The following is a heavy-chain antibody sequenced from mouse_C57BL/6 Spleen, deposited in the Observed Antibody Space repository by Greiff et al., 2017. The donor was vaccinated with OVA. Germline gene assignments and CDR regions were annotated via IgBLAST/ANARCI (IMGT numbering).Heavy chain of an antibody. J-gene: IGHJ2*01. CDR1: GYTFTSYW. CDR2: IDPSDSYT. Sequence: QVQLQQPGAELVMPGASVKLSCKASGYTFTSYWMHWVKQRPGQGLEWIGEIDPSDSYTNYNQKFKGKSTLTVDKSSSTAYMQLSSLTSEDSAVDYCARRHYSRNYFDDWGQGTTLTVSS. D-gene: IGHD1-2*01. V-gene: IGHV1-69*01. CDR3: ARRHYSRNYFDD.